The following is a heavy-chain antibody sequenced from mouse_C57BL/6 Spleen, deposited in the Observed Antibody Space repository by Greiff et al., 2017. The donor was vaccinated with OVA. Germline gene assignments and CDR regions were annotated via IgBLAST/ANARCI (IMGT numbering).Heavy chain of an antibody. V-gene: IGHV1-82*01. D-gene: IGHD3-2*02. Sequence: VQLKESGPELVKPGASVKISCKASGYAFSSSWMNWVKQRPGKGLEWIGRIYPGDGDTNYNGKFKGKATLTADKSSSTAYMQLSSLTSEDSAVYFCARGGLRLDYWGQGTTLTVSS. CDR2: IYPGDGDT. J-gene: IGHJ2*01. CDR3: ARGGLRLDY. CDR1: GYAFSSSW.